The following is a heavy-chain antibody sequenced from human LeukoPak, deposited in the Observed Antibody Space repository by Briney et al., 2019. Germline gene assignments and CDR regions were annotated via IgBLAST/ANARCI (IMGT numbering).Heavy chain of an antibody. D-gene: IGHD1-26*01. CDR1: GFTFSSYA. J-gene: IGHJ5*02. CDR2: ISGSGGST. Sequence: GGSLRLSCAASGFTFSSYAMSWVRQAPGKGLKWVSAISGSGGSTYYADSVKGRFTISRDNSKSTLYLQMNSLRAEDTAVYYCAKDTYSGSYLPNNWFDPWGRGTLVTVSS. CDR3: AKDTYSGSYLPNNWFDP. V-gene: IGHV3-23*01.